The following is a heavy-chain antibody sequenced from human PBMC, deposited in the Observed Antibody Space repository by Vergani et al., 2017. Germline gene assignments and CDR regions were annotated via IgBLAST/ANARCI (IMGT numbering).Heavy chain of an antibody. CDR1: GYSISSGYY. CDR3: ARDSSPQTRVRGFGNYYYYGMDV. CDR2: IYHSGST. J-gene: IGHJ6*02. D-gene: IGHD3-10*01. V-gene: IGHV4-38-2*02. Sequence: QVQLQESGPGLVKPSETLSLTCTVSGYSISSGYYWGWIRQPPGKGLEWIGSIYHSGSTYYNPSLKSRVTISVDTSKNQFSLKLSSVTAADTAVDYCARDSSPQTRVRGFGNYYYYGMDVWGQGTTVTVSS.